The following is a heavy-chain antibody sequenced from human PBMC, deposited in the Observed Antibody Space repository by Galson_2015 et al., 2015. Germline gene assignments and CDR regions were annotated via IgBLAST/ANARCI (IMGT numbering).Heavy chain of an antibody. CDR2: IKQDGSEK. Sequence: SLRLSCAASGFTFSSYWMSWVRQAPGKGLEWVANIKQDGSEKYYVDSVEGRFTISRDNAKNSLYLQMNSLRAEDTAVYYCARDTRGIYGDYGVGGAFDIWGQGTMVTVSS. V-gene: IGHV3-7*05. J-gene: IGHJ3*02. D-gene: IGHD4-17*01. CDR1: GFTFSSYW. CDR3: ARDTRGIYGDYGVGGAFDI.